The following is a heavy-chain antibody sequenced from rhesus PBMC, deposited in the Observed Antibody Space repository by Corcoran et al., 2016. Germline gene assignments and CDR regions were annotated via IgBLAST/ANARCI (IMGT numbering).Heavy chain of an antibody. CDR1: GGSIRSNY. Sequence: QLPLQESGPGLVKPSDTLSLTCAVSGGSIRSNYWLCLRLPPRTGLEWIGRISGRGGSTDDNPSIKSRVTISTDTSKNQFSLKLSSVTAADTAVYYCARDRGYSGSYYSDYWGQGVLVTVSS. V-gene: IGHV4-173*01. D-gene: IGHD3-16*01. J-gene: IGHJ4*01. CDR3: ARDRGYSGSYYSDY. CDR2: ISGRGGST.